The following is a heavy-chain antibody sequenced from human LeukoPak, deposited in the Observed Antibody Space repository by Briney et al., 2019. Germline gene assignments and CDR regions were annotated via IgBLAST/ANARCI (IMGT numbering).Heavy chain of an antibody. CDR2: IYHSGST. V-gene: IGHV4-30-2*01. D-gene: IGHD5-12*01. J-gene: IGHJ1*01. CDR3: ARVIGSRVATTYSSSPGYFQH. CDR1: GGSISSGGYS. Sequence: SQTLSLTCAVSGGSISSGGYSWSWIRQPPGKGLEWIGYIYHSGSTYYNPSLKSRVTISVDTSKNQFSLKLSSVTAADTAVYYCARVIGSRVATTYSSSPGYFQHWGQGTLVTVSS.